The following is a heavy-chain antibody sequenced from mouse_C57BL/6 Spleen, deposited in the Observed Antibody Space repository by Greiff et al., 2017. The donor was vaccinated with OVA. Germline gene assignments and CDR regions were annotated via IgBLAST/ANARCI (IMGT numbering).Heavy chain of an antibody. Sequence: QVQLQQPGAELVRPGSSVKLSCKASGYTFTSYWMHWVKQRPIQGLEWIGNIDPSDSETHYNQKFKDKATLTVDKSSSTAYMQLSSLTSEDSAVYYCAREGGYDCYCFDYWGQGTTLTVSS. J-gene: IGHJ2*01. CDR3: AREGGYDCYCFDY. CDR2: IDPSDSET. D-gene: IGHD2-3*01. CDR1: GYTFTSYW. V-gene: IGHV1-52*01.